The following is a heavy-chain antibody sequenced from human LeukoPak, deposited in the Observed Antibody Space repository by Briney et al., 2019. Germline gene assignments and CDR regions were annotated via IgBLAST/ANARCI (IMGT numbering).Heavy chain of an antibody. D-gene: IGHD6-13*01. CDR3: ARAGIAAAGTGNWFDP. J-gene: IGHJ5*02. CDR2: ISYDGSNK. CDR1: GFTFSSYA. Sequence: GGSLRLSCAASGFTFSSYAMHWVRQAPGKGLEWVAVISYDGSNKYYADSVKGRFTISRDNSKNTLYLQMNSLRAEDTAVYYCARAGIAAAGTGNWFDPWGPGTLVTVSS. V-gene: IGHV3-30-3*01.